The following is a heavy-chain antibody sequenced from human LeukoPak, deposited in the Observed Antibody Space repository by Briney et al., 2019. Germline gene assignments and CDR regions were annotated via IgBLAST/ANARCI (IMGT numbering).Heavy chain of an antibody. CDR3: ARDREYYYDTSGLANDAFDI. CDR1: GFTFSNYV. D-gene: IGHD3-22*01. CDR2: ISYDGSKN. Sequence: GRSLRLSCVASGFTFSNYVLHWVRQAPGKGLERVAVISYDGSKNYYAASVKGRFTISRDNSKNTVYLQMNSLRADDTAVYYCARDREYYYDTSGLANDAFDIWGQGTMVTVSS. V-gene: IGHV3-30*01. J-gene: IGHJ3*02.